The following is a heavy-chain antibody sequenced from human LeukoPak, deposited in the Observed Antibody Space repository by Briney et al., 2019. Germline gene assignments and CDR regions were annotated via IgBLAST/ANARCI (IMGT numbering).Heavy chain of an antibody. D-gene: IGHD2-21*02. CDR3: ARVLAYCGGDCYSAPDY. V-gene: IGHV6-1*01. CDR1: GDSVSSNSAA. J-gene: IGHJ4*02. Sequence: SQTLSLTCAISGDSVSSNSAAWNWIRQSPSRGLEWLGSTYYRSKWYNDYAVSVKSRITINPDTSKNQFSLQLNSVTPEDTAVYYCARVLAYCGGDCYSAPDYWGQGTLVTVSS. CDR2: TYYRSKWYN.